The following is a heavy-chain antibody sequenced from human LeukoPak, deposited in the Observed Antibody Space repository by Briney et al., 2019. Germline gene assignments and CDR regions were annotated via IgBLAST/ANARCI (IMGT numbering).Heavy chain of an antibody. J-gene: IGHJ6*02. CDR1: GGSISGYY. CDR3: ARTTVTPPDYYYYGMDV. Sequence: KPSETLSLTCTVSGGSISGYYWSWIRQPPGKGLEWLGYIYYSGSTNYNPSLKSRVTISVDTSKNQFSLKLSSVTAADTAVYYCARTTVTPPDYYYYGMDVWGQGTTVTVSS. CDR2: IYYSGST. D-gene: IGHD4-17*01. V-gene: IGHV4-59*01.